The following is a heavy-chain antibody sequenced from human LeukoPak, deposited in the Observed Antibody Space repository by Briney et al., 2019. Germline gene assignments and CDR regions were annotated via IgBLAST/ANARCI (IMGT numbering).Heavy chain of an antibody. J-gene: IGHJ4*02. V-gene: IGHV3-48*01. CDR3: ARDLGYCSGGSCYPHDY. CDR2: ISSSSSTI. D-gene: IGHD2-15*01. Sequence: GGSLRLSCAASGFTFSSYSMNWVRQAPGKGLEWVSYISSSSSTIYYADSVKVRFTISRDNAKNSLYLQMNSLRAEDTAVYYCARDLGYCSGGSCYPHDYWGQGTLVTVSS. CDR1: GFTFSSYS.